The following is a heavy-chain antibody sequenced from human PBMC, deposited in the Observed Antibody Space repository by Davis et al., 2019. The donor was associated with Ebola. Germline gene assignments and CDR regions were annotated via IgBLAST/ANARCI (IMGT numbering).Heavy chain of an antibody. D-gene: IGHD2-15*01. V-gene: IGHV1-69*04. CDR1: GGTFSSYA. CDR3: ARECSDGVHWWFDP. CDR2: IIPILGIA. J-gene: IGHJ5*02. Sequence: SVKVSCKASGGTFSSYAISWVRQAPGQGLEWMGRIIPILGIANYAQKFQGRVTITADKSTSTAYMELSSLRSEDTAVYYCARECSDGVHWWFDPWGQGTLVIVSS.